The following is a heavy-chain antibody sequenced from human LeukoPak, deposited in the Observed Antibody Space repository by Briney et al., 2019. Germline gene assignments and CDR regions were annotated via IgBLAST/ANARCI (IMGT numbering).Heavy chain of an antibody. CDR1: GYTFTGYY. D-gene: IGHD4-23*01. CDR3: ARATSNYGGNFDY. J-gene: IGHJ4*02. CDR2: INPNSGGT. V-gene: IGHV1-2*06. Sequence: ASVKVSCKASGYTFTGYYMHWVRQAPGQGLEWMGRINPNSGGTNYAQKFQGRVTMTRDTSASTAYMELSSLRSEDTAVYYCARATSNYGGNFDYWGQGTLVTVSS.